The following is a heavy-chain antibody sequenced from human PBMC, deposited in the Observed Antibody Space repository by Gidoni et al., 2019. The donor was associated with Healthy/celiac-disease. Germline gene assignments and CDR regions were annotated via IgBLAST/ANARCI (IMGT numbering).Heavy chain of an antibody. D-gene: IGHD6-6*01. CDR2: ISWNSGSI. J-gene: IGHJ4*02. Sequence: EVQLVESGGGLVQPGRSLRLSCAASGFTFDDYAMHWVRQPPGKGLEWVSGISWNSGSIGYADSVKGRFTISRDNAKNSLYLQMNSLRAEDTALYYCAVRGGSSSSDYWGQGTLVTVSS. CDR1: GFTFDDYA. CDR3: AVRGGSSSSDY. V-gene: IGHV3-9*01.